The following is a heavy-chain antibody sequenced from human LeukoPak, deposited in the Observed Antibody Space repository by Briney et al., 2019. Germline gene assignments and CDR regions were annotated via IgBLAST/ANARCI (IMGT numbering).Heavy chain of an antibody. Sequence: SETLSPTCTVSGGSISSYYWSWIRQPPGKGLEWIGYIYYSGSTNYNPSLKSRVTISVDTSKNQFSLKLSSVTAADTAVYYCARLYYDFWSGYYTAWFDPWGQGTLVTVSS. J-gene: IGHJ5*02. CDR1: GGSISSYY. CDR3: ARLYYDFWSGYYTAWFDP. CDR2: IYYSGST. V-gene: IGHV4-59*08. D-gene: IGHD3-3*01.